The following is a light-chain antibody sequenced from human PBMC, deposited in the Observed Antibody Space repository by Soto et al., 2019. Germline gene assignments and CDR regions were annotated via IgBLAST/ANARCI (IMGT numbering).Light chain of an antibody. CDR3: SSYTSSSTDV. Sequence: QSALTQPASVSGSPGQSITISCPGTSSDVGGYDYVSWYQHHPGKAPKLTIYEVSNRPSGVSNRFSGSKSGNTASLTISGLQAEDEAEYYCSSYTSSSTDVFGTGTKVT. V-gene: IGLV2-14*01. CDR1: SSDVGGYDY. CDR2: EVS. J-gene: IGLJ1*01.